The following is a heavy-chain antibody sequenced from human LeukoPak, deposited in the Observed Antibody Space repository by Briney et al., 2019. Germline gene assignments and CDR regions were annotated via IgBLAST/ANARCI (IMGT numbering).Heavy chain of an antibody. CDR1: GFTFSSYG. CDR3: ARDLGQYYDTSDNWFDP. Sequence: PGGSLRLSCAASGFTFSSYGMHWVRQAPGKGLVWVSRINSDGINTSYADSVKGRFTISRDNAKNTLNLQMNSLRAEDTAVYYCARDLGQYYDTSDNWFDPWGQGTLVTVSP. J-gene: IGHJ5*02. CDR2: INSDGINT. V-gene: IGHV3-74*01. D-gene: IGHD3-22*01.